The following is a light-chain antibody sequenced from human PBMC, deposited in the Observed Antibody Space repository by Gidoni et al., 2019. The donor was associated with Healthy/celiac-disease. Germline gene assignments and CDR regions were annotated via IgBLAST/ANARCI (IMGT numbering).Light chain of an antibody. CDR1: QDSSNY. CDR2: DAS. Sequence: DIQMTQSPSSLSASVGDRVTITCQASQDSSNYLNWYQQKPGKAPKLLIYDASNLETGVPSRFSGSGSGTDFTFTISSLQPEDIATYYCQQYDNLPPYTFXXXTKLEIK. J-gene: IGKJ2*01. V-gene: IGKV1-33*01. CDR3: QQYDNLPPYT.